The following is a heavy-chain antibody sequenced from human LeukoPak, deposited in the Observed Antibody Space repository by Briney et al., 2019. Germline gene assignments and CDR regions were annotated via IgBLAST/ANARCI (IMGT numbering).Heavy chain of an antibody. Sequence: GGSLRLSCAASGFTFSSYGMHWVRQAPGKGLEWVAFIRYDGSNKYYADSVKGRFTISRDNSKNTLYLQMNSLRAEDTAVYYCAKLTTTWELRGAYFDYWGQGTLVTASS. V-gene: IGHV3-30*02. CDR3: AKLTTTWELRGAYFDY. CDR1: GFTFSSYG. CDR2: IRYDGSNK. D-gene: IGHD1-26*01. J-gene: IGHJ4*02.